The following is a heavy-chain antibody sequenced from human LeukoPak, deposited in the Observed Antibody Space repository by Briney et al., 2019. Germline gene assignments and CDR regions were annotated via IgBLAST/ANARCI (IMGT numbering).Heavy chain of an antibody. CDR1: GYTFTHYY. Sequence: ASVKLFCKTSGYTFTHYYIHWVRQAPGQGLEWMGIINPSGGSTNYAQTFQGRLSMTRDTTTSTVYMELSSLRSEDTAVYYCARGAYIYAQDFWGEGTLVTVSS. J-gene: IGHJ4*01. CDR2: INPSGGST. V-gene: IGHV1-46*01. CDR3: ARGAYIYAQDF. D-gene: IGHD5-18*01.